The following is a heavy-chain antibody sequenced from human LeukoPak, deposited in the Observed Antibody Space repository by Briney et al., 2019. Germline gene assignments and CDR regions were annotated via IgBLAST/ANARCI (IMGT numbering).Heavy chain of an antibody. CDR3: ARARGDIVETATTGSY. CDR1: GFTFNSYS. CDR2: ISSSSSSI. J-gene: IGHJ4*02. V-gene: IGHV3-21*01. D-gene: IGHD5-18*01. Sequence: PGGSLRLSCAASGFTFNSYSMNWVRQAPGKGLEWVSSISSSSSSIYYADSVKGRFTISRDNAKNSLYLQMNSLRAEDTAVYYCARARGDIVETATTGSYWGQGTLVTVSS.